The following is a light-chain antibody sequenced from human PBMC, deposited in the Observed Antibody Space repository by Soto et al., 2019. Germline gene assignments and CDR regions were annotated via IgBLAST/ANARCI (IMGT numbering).Light chain of an antibody. V-gene: IGKV1-33*01. CDR2: DAC. CDR1: QDITIY. J-gene: IGKJ2*02. CDR3: QRFVNLPCT. Sequence: DIQMTPSPSTLSASVGDRVTITCQASQDITIYLNLCQRKPVRAPKVLIYDACNLETGVPSRFIGRPSGTGFTFTINSLQPEEIATYECQRFVNLPCTFGQGARLAIK.